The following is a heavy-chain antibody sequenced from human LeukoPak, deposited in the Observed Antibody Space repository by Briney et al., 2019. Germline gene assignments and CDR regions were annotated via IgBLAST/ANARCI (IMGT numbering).Heavy chain of an antibody. Sequence: ASVKVSCKASGYTFTSYYMHWVRQAPGQGLEWMGIINPSGGSTSYAQKFQGRVTMTRDTSTSTVYMELSSLRSEDTAVYYCARAISYYYDSSGYYFDYWGQGTLVTVSS. CDR1: GYTFTSYY. D-gene: IGHD3-22*01. CDR2: INPSGGST. J-gene: IGHJ4*02. CDR3: ARAISYYYDSSGYYFDY. V-gene: IGHV1-46*01.